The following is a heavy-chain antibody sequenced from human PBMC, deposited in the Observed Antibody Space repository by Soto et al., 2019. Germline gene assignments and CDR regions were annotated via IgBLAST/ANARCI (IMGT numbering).Heavy chain of an antibody. D-gene: IGHD2-15*01. Sequence: ASVKVSCKASGYTFTTYAISWVRQAPGQGLEWMGWISAYNGNTHYAQKLQGRVTMTIDTSTSTAYMELRSLRSDDTAVYYCAIRVDIVVLPDGFDIWGRGTMVTVSS. V-gene: IGHV1-18*04. CDR2: ISAYNGNT. CDR3: AIRVDIVVLPDGFDI. J-gene: IGHJ3*02. CDR1: GYTFTTYA.